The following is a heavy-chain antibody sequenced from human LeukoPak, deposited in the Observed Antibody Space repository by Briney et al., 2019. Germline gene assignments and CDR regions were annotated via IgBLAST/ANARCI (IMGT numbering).Heavy chain of an antibody. V-gene: IGHV4-59*08. CDR2: IYYSGST. CDR1: GGSISSYY. Sequence: SETLSLTCTVSGGSISSYYWSWIRQPPGKGLEWIGYIYYSGSTNYNPSLKSRVTISVDTSKNQFSLKLSSVTAADTAVYYCAGQGLSDYWGQGTLVTVSS. J-gene: IGHJ4*02. CDR3: AGQGLSDY.